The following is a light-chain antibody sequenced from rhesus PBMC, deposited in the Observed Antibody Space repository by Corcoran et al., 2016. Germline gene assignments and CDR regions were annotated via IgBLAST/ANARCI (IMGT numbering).Light chain of an antibody. Sequence: QAALTQPRSVSGSPGQSVTISCTGTSSDIGGYNYVSWYQQHPATAPKLMIYEVTKRPSGVSGRFAGSKSGNTASPTSAVLQAEDEADYYCGSYVGSDTFIFGVGTRLTVV. V-gene: IGLV2-32*02. CDR2: EVT. CDR3: GSYVGSDTFI. J-gene: IGLJ1*01. CDR1: SSDIGGYNY.